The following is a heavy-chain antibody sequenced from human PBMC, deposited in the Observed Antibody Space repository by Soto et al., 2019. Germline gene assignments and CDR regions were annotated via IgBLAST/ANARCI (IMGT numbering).Heavy chain of an antibody. CDR3: AKDTYYDYVPEAY. CDR2: ISGSGGST. Sequence: AGGSLRLSCAASGFTFSSYAMSWVRQAPGKGLEWVSAISGSGGSTYYADSVKGRFTISRDNSKNTLYLQMNSLRAEDTAVYYCAKDTYYDYVPEAYWGQGTLVTVSS. V-gene: IGHV3-23*01. D-gene: IGHD3-16*01. J-gene: IGHJ4*02. CDR1: GFTFSSYA.